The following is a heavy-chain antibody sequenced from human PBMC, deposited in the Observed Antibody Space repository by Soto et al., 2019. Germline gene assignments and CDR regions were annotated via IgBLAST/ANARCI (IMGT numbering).Heavy chain of an antibody. Sequence: GGSLRLSCAASGFTFSSYGMHWVRQAPGKGLEWVAVIWYDGSNKYYADSVKGRFTISRYNSKNTLYLQMNSLRAEDTAVYYCAREGSGRAAAGSYAFDIWGQGTMVTVSS. D-gene: IGHD6-13*01. CDR1: GFTFSSYG. CDR2: IWYDGSNK. V-gene: IGHV3-33*01. J-gene: IGHJ3*02. CDR3: AREGSGRAAAGSYAFDI.